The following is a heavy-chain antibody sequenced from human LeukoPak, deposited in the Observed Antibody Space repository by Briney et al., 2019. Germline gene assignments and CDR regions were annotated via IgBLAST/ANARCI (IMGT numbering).Heavy chain of an antibody. J-gene: IGHJ4*02. CDR3: AKAVVAVAGTGYYFDY. V-gene: IGHV3-23*01. Sequence: GGSLRLSCAASGFTFSSYAMRWVRQAPGKGLEWVSAISGSGGSTYYADSVKGRFTISRDNSKNTLYLQMNSLRAEDTAVYYCAKAVVAVAGTGYYFDYWGQGTLVTVSS. CDR2: ISGSGGST. CDR1: GFTFSSYA. D-gene: IGHD6-19*01.